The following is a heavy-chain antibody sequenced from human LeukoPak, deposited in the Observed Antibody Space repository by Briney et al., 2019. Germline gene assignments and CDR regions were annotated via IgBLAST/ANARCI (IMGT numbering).Heavy chain of an antibody. V-gene: IGHV1-18*01. CDR1: GYTFTSYG. Sequence: ASVKVSCKASGYTFTSYGISWVRHAPGQGLEWMGWISAYNGNTNYAQKLQGRVTMTTDTSTSTAYMELRSLRSDDTAVYYCARDLLPYCSSTSCYSTWFDPWGQGTLVTVSS. D-gene: IGHD2-2*01. J-gene: IGHJ5*02. CDR3: ARDLLPYCSSTSCYSTWFDP. CDR2: ISAYNGNT.